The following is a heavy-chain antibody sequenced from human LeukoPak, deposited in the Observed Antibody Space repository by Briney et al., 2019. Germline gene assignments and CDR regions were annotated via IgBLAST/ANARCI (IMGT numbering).Heavy chain of an antibody. Sequence: ASVTVSCKASGYTFTGYFMHWVRQAPGQGLEWMGWINPNSGGTSYLQNFQGRVTMTRDTSISTAYMDLSRLRSDDTAVYYCARGRPGDYFDYWGQGTLVTVFS. CDR3: ARGRPGDYFDY. D-gene: IGHD6-25*01. CDR2: INPNSGGT. CDR1: GYTFTGYF. J-gene: IGHJ4*02. V-gene: IGHV1-2*02.